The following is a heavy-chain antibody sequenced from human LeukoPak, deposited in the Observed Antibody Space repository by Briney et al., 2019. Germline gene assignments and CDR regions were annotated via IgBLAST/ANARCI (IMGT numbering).Heavy chain of an antibody. V-gene: IGHV3-21*01. J-gene: IGHJ4*02. D-gene: IGHD4-17*01. CDR1: GFNFNTYT. CDR2: ISSDSSYI. Sequence: GVLRLSCAASGFNFNTYTMNWVRQAPGKGLEWVSSISSDSSYIYYADAVHGRFTVSRDNAKYSLYLQMNSLRAEDTAVYYCVRGSYGAYDYWGQGSLVTVSS. CDR3: VRGSYGAYDY.